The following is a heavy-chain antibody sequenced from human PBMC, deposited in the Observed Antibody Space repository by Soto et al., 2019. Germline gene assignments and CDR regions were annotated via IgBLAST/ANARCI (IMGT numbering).Heavy chain of an antibody. CDR3: VRSLAGLVDYYYYGMDV. Sequence: SETLSLTCTVSGGSISSGGYYWSWIRQHPGKGLEWIGYIYYSGSTYYNPSLKSRVTISVDTSKNQFSLKLSSVTAADTAVYYCVRSLAGLVDYYYYGMDVWGQGTTVTVSS. CDR2: IYYSGST. D-gene: IGHD3-10*01. CDR1: GGSISSGGYY. V-gene: IGHV4-31*03. J-gene: IGHJ6*02.